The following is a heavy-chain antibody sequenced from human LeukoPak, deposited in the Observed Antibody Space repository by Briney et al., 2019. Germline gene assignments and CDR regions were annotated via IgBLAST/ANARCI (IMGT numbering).Heavy chain of an antibody. CDR3: ARGEKPYDY. CDR2: INAYNGNT. Sequence: ASVKVSCKTSGHTFTYYVISWVRQAPGQGLEWMGWINAYNGNTNDAQKFQGRVTMTTDTSTSTAYMELRSLRSDDTAVYYCARGEKPYDYWGQGTLVSVSS. CDR1: GHTFTYYV. D-gene: IGHD1-26*01. V-gene: IGHV1-18*01. J-gene: IGHJ4*02.